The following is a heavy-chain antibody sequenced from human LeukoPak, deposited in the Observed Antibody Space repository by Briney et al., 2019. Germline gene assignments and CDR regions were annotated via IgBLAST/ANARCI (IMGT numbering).Heavy chain of an antibody. CDR3: ARVSSSSWFGPFDY. V-gene: IGHV4-59*01. CDR1: GGSLNRYY. J-gene: IGHJ4*02. Sequence: SETPSLTCTVSGGSLNRYYWTWIRQPPGKGLEWIGYMHYSGNTNYNTSLKNRVTISVDTSKSQFSLKLSAVTAADTAVYYCARVSSSSWFGPFDYWGQGTLATVSS. CDR2: MHYSGNT. D-gene: IGHD6-13*01.